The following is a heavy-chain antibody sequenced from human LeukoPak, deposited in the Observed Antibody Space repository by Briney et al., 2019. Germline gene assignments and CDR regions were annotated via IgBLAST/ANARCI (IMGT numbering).Heavy chain of an antibody. CDR1: GFTFSSYW. V-gene: IGHV3-7*01. D-gene: IGHD3-22*01. CDR2: IKQDGSEK. Sequence: PGGSLRLSCAASGFTFSSYWMSWVRQAPGKGLEWVANIKQDGSEKYYVDSEKGRFTISRDNAKNSLYLQMNSLRAEDTAVYYCAREGRGYKVAKFDYWGQGTLVTVSS. CDR3: AREGRGYKVAKFDY. J-gene: IGHJ4*02.